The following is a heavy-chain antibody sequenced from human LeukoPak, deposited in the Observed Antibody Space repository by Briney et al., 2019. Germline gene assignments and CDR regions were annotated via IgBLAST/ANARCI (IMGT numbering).Heavy chain of an antibody. D-gene: IGHD3-22*01. J-gene: IGHJ3*02. Sequence: GGSLRLSCAASGFTFSSYWMSWVRQAPGKGLEWVANIKQDGSEKYYADSVKGRFTISRDNSKNTLYLQMNSLRAEDTAVYYCAKSSLYYYDRSGYQGAFDIWGQGTMVTVSS. CDR2: IKQDGSEK. CDR3: AKSSLYYYDRSGYQGAFDI. CDR1: GFTFSSYW. V-gene: IGHV3-7*01.